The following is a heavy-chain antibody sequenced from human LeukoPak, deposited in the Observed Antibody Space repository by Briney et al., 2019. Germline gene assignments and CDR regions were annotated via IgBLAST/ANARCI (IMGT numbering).Heavy chain of an antibody. CDR1: AYTFTDYY. CDR2: INPASGGT. CDR3: ARGDRVQLVDAFDI. D-gene: IGHD6-13*01. V-gene: IGHV1-2*04. J-gene: IGHJ3*02. Sequence: GASVKVSCKASAYTFTDYYMHWVRQAPGQGLEWMGWINPASGGTKYAQKFHGWVTLTRDTSISTAYIEPTGLKSDDTAVYYCARGDRVQLVDAFDIWGQGTMVTVSS.